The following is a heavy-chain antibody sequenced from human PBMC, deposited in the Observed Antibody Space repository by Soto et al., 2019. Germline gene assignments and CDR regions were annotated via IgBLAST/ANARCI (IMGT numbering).Heavy chain of an antibody. CDR1: GGSISSGGYY. Sequence: PSETLSLTCTVSGGSISSGGYYWSWIRQHPGKGLEWIGYIYYSGSTYYNPSLKSRVTISVDTSKNQFSLKLSSVTAADTAVYYCARGISLGYGSGSFDYFQHWGQGTLVTVSS. CDR3: ARGISLGYGSGSFDYFQH. CDR2: IYYSGST. D-gene: IGHD3-10*01. V-gene: IGHV4-31*03. J-gene: IGHJ1*01.